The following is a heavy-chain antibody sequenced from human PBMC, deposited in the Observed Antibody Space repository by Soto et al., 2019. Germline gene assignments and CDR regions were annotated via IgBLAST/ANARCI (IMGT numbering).Heavy chain of an antibody. V-gene: IGHV3-33*01. Sequence: GSLMLSCAASGFIFSSFCMQWVLQAPGKGLECVVHIWYDGSNTYYSDSVKCRFTISRDNSRNTVYLQMNSLRAEDAAVYHCVRDLLGSGGHFDYWGQGTLVTVSS. D-gene: IGHD7-27*01. J-gene: IGHJ4*02. CDR1: GFIFSSFC. CDR3: VRDLLGSGGHFDY. CDR2: IWYDGSNT.